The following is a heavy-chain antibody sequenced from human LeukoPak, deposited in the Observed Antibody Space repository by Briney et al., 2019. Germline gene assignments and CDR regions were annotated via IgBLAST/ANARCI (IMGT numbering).Heavy chain of an antibody. CDR3: AKSPHYRVTAIIYYFDN. J-gene: IGHJ4*02. D-gene: IGHD3-16*02. CDR2: ISGSGTNT. V-gene: IGHV3-23*01. Sequence: GGSLRLSCTASGFTFSSFAMSWVRQAPGKGLEWVSGISGSGTNTYYADSVKGRFTISRDNSKPTLYLQMNSLRAEDTAVYYCAKSPHYRVTAIIYYFDNWGQGTLVTVSP. CDR1: GFTFSSFA.